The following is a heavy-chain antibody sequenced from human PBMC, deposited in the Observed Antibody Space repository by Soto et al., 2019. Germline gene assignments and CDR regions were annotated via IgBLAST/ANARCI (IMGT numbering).Heavy chain of an antibody. D-gene: IGHD2-15*01. CDR1: GFTFSSYG. CDR2: ILYDESNK. V-gene: IGHV3-33*01. Sequence: QVQLVESGGGVVQHGRSLRLSCAASGFTFSSYGMHWVRQAPGKGLEWVEVILYDESNKYYADSVKDRFTISRDNSKNTLYLQMNSLRAEDTAVYYCASEYCSGGSCYFYGMDVWGQGTTVTVSS. CDR3: ASEYCSGGSCYFYGMDV. J-gene: IGHJ6*02.